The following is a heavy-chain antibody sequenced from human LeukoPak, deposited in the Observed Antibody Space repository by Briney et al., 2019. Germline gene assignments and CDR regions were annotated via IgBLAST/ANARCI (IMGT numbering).Heavy chain of an antibody. CDR1: GGSISSSDYF. V-gene: IGHV4-39*07. CDR2: NYSGTT. J-gene: IGHJ4*02. CDR3: ARGPRPNPQKSYPSDY. Sequence: SETLSLTCTVSGGSISSSDYFWGWIRQPPGKGLEWIASNYSGTTHYNPSLKSRVTISVDTSKNQFSLKLSSVTAADTAVYYCARGPRPNPQKSYPSDYWGQGTLVTVSS. D-gene: IGHD3-16*02.